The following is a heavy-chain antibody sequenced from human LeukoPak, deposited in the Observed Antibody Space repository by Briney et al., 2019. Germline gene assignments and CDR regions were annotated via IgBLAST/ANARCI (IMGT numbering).Heavy chain of an antibody. Sequence: PSETLSLTCTISGGSISTTDYYWGWIRQPPGKGPEWIGSICYAGSTFYKPSLRSRVTISVDTSKNQFSLTLNSVTAADTAVYYCARHPIFSGTASQLWFDPWGQGALVTVSS. CDR1: GGSISTTDYY. CDR3: ARHPIFSGTASQLWFDP. V-gene: IGHV4-39*01. J-gene: IGHJ5*02. CDR2: ICYAGST. D-gene: IGHD3-10*01.